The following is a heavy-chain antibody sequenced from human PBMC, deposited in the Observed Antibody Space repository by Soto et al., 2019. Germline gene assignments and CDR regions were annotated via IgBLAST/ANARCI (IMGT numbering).Heavy chain of an antibody. D-gene: IGHD2-15*01. CDR1: GSAFRTHG. CDR3: ARGAVVAGDFDY. CDR2: IWGDGSKK. V-gene: IGHV3-33*01. J-gene: IGHJ4*02. Sequence: GGSLRLSCAASGSAFRTHGMHWVRQAPGKGLEWVAVIWGDGSKKYYADSVKGRFTISKDNSKNTLFLQMNTLRAEDTAVYYCARGAVVAGDFDYWGQGTLVTVS.